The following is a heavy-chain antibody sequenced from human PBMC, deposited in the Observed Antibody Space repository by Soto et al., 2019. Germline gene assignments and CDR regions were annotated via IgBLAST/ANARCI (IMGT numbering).Heavy chain of an antibody. V-gene: IGHV4-59*08. CDR2: IYYSGST. J-gene: IGHJ4*02. CDR3: ATWVDYGDFEGFDF. Sequence: SETLSLTCTVSGGSISSYYWSWIRQPPGKGLEWIGYIYYSGSTNYNPSLKSRVTISVDTSITTAYLDLTRLTTNDTATYFCATWVDYGDFEGFDFWGQGTLVTVAS. CDR1: GGSISSYY. D-gene: IGHD4-17*01.